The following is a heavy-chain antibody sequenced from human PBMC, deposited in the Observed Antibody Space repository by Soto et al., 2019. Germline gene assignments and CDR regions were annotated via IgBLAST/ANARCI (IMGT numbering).Heavy chain of an antibody. Sequence: SSVKVSCKAAGYTVASYGMHRARQTPGQGLEWMGIINPSGGSTSYAQKFQGRVTMTRDTSTSTVYMELSSLRSEDTAVYYCARVLSRIMGEAESAFDIWGQGTMVTVSS. V-gene: IGHV1-46*01. CDR3: ARVLSRIMGEAESAFDI. J-gene: IGHJ3*02. D-gene: IGHD1-26*01. CDR1: GYTVASYG. CDR2: INPSGGST.